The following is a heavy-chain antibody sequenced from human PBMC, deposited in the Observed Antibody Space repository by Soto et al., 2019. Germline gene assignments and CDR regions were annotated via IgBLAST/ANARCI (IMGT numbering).Heavy chain of an antibody. D-gene: IGHD4-17*01. J-gene: IGHJ4*02. Sequence: SETLYLTCTVCGGSVTNSSYYGGWIRQSPGKGLEWIGSVYYRGRSYSKSSVKSRVTISVDTSKNRFSLSLNSVTASDTAVYFCVSQRTTVPTQAYFDYWGPGALVTVSS. CDR3: VSQRTTVPTQAYFDY. CDR2: VYYRGRS. V-gene: IGHV4-39*01. CDR1: GGSVTNSSYY.